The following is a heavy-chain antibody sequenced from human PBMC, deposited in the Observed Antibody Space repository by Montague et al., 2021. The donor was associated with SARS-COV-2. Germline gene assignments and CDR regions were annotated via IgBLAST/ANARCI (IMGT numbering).Heavy chain of an antibody. V-gene: IGHV4-59*01. CDR3: ARVGRGSSWYEVAFDI. J-gene: IGHJ3*02. D-gene: IGHD6-13*01. Sequence: SETLSLTCTASGGSISRYSWTWIRQPPGKGLEWIGYIYNSGSTNYNPPLTSRVTISVDTSKNQFSLKLSSVAAADTAVYYCARVGRGSSWYEVAFDIWGQGTMVTVSS. CDR1: GGSISRYS. CDR2: IYNSGST.